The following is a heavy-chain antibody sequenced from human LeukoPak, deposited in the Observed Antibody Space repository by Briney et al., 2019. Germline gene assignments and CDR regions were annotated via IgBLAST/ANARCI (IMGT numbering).Heavy chain of an antibody. CDR3: ARDHVVEWVYYYYGMDV. J-gene: IGHJ6*02. Sequence: AVKVSRKASGYTFTSYAISWVRQAPGQGLEWMGGIIPIFGTANYAQKFQGRVTITADESTSTAYMELSSLRSEDTAVYYCARDHVVEWVYYYYGMDVWGQGTTVTVSS. CDR2: IIPIFGTA. CDR1: GYTFTSYA. D-gene: IGHD3-3*01. V-gene: IGHV1-69*13.